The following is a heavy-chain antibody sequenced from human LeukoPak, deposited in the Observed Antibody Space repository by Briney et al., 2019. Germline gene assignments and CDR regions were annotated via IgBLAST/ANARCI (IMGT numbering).Heavy chain of an antibody. J-gene: IGHJ3*02. CDR1: GYTFTGYY. Sequence: GASVKVSCKASGYTFTGYYMHWVRQAPGQGLEWMGWINPNSGGTNYAQKFQGRVTMTRDTSISTAYMELSRLRSDDTAVYYCAGQYYYGSGISLWDAFDIWGQGTMVTVSS. CDR2: INPNSGGT. CDR3: AGQYYYGSGISLWDAFDI. V-gene: IGHV1-2*02. D-gene: IGHD3-10*01.